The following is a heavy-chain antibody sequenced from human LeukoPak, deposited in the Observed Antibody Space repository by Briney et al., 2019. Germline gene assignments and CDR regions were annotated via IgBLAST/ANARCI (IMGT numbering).Heavy chain of an antibody. CDR3: ARDPLVVVAATPSWYFDL. Sequence: SETLSLTCTVSGGCISSYYWGWIRQPAGKGLEWIGRIYTSGSTNYNPALKNRVTMSVDTSKNKFSLKLSSVTAADTAVYYCARDPLVVVAATPSWYFDLWGRGTLVTVSS. V-gene: IGHV4-4*07. CDR2: IYTSGST. D-gene: IGHD2-15*01. J-gene: IGHJ2*01. CDR1: GGCISSYY.